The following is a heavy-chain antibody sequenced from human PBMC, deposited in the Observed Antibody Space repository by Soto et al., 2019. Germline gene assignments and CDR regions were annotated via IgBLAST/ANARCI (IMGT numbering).Heavy chain of an antibody. CDR1: GFTFDNYA. CDR3: AKDPNTGESARYYEMYA. CDR2: ISWSSGSI. Sequence: HPGGSLRLSCAASGFTFDNYAMHWVRQAPGKGLEWVSCISWSSGSIGYADSVKGRFTISRDNAKNSLYLQMNSLRAEDTALYYCAKDPNTGESARYYEMYALCKENTLTVSS. V-gene: IGHV3-9*01. D-gene: IGHD1-1*01. J-gene: IGHJ6*03.